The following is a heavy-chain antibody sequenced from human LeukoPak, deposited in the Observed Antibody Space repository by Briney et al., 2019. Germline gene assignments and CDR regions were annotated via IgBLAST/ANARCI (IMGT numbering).Heavy chain of an antibody. V-gene: IGHV4-4*02. CDR3: AREGPMFDSGSYSKSLGY. CDR2: IYHSGST. D-gene: IGHD3-10*01. J-gene: IGHJ4*02. CDR1: GGSISSSNW. Sequence: PSGTLSLTCAVSGGSISSSNWWSWVRQPPGKGLEWIGEIYHSGSTNYNPALKSRVTISVDTSKNQFSLKLNSVTAADTAVYYCAREGPMFDSGSYSKSLGYWGQGILVTVSS.